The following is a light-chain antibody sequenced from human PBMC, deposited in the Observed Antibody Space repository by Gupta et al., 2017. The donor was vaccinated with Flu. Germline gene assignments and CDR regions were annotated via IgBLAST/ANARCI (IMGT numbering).Light chain of an antibody. CDR2: KSS. V-gene: IGKV2-24*01. CDR3: RQAKQLRST. CDR1: QSLVHSDRNTN. Sequence: VTLGKPASISCRSSQSLVHSDRNTNLSWIQQRPGRPPRLLLYKSSNRGDGVPDRFSSSGAGAXFTLKIXSREAEDVGVYYCRQAKQLRSTFGXGTRLEMK. J-gene: IGKJ2*01.